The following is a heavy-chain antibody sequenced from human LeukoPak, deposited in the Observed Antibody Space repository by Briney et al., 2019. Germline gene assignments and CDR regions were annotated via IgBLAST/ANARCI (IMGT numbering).Heavy chain of an antibody. J-gene: IGHJ4*02. Sequence: SVKVSCKASGGTFSSYAISWVRQAPGQGLEWMGGIIPIFGTANYAQEFQGRVTITADESTSTAYMELSSLRSEDTAVYYCARHYYGSGSYYVAFDYWGQGTLVTVSS. V-gene: IGHV1-69*13. CDR3: ARHYYGSGSYYVAFDY. D-gene: IGHD3-10*01. CDR2: IIPIFGTA. CDR1: GGTFSSYA.